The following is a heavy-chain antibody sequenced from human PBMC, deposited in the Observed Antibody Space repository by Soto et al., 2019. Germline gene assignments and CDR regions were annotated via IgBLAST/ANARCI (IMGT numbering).Heavy chain of an antibody. CDR3: ARDGGPGTGRYFDL. Sequence: QVQLVESGGGVVQPGRSLRLSCAASGFTFSSYGMHWVRQAPGKGLEWVAVIWYDGSNKYYADSVKGRFTISRDNSKNTLYLQMNSLRAEDTAVYYCARDGGPGTGRYFDLWGRGTLVTVSS. CDR2: IWYDGSNK. V-gene: IGHV3-33*01. CDR1: GFTFSSYG. J-gene: IGHJ2*01. D-gene: IGHD1-1*01.